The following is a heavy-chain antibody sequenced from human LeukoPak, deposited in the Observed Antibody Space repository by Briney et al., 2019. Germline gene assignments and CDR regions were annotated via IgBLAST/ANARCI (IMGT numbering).Heavy chain of an antibody. CDR3: AREDYDFRANWFDP. Sequence: PGGSLRLSCAASGFTFSSYSMNWVRQAPGKGLEWVSSISSSSSYIYCADSVKGRFTISRDNAKNSLYLQMNSLRAEDTAVYYCAREDYDFRANWFDPWGQGTLVTVSS. D-gene: IGHD3-3*01. J-gene: IGHJ5*02. CDR1: GFTFSSYS. CDR2: ISSSSSYI. V-gene: IGHV3-21*01.